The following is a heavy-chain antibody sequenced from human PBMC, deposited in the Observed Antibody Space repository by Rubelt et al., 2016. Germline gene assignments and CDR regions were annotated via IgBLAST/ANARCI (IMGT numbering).Heavy chain of an antibody. Sequence: AMHWVRQAPGKGLEWVAVISYDGSNKYYADSVKGRFTISRDNSKNTLYLQMNSLRAEDTAVYYCARRRYNYGAIADFWGQGTLVTVSS. D-gene: IGHD5-18*01. CDR2: ISYDGSNK. V-gene: IGHV3-30*04. J-gene: IGHJ4*02. CDR1: A. CDR3: ARRRYNYGAIADF.